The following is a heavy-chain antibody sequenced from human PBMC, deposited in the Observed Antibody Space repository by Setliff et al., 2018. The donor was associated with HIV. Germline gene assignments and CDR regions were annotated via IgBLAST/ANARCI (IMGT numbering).Heavy chain of an antibody. Sequence: PSETLSLTCAVYGGSFSGYYWSWIRQPPGKGLEWIGEINHSGSTNYNPSLKSRVTISVDTSKNQFSLKLTSVTAADAAVYYCTGDYNSGSNRFDYWGQGTPVTVSS. CDR3: TGDYNSGSNRFDY. V-gene: IGHV4-34*01. CDR1: GGSFSGYY. D-gene: IGHD3-10*01. CDR2: INHSGST. J-gene: IGHJ4*02.